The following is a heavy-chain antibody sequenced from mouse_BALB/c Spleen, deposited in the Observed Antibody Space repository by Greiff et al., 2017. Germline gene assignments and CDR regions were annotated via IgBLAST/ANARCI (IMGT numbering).Heavy chain of an antibody. CDR1: GFAFSSYD. J-gene: IGHJ2*01. CDR3: ARPARLYFDY. CDR2: ISSGGGST. Sequence: EVQVVESGGGLVKPGGSLKLSCAASGFAFSSYDMSWVRQTPEKRLEWVAYISSGGGSTYYPDTVKGRFTISRDNAKNTLYLQMSSLKSEDTAMYYCARPARLYFDYWGQGTTLTVSS. V-gene: IGHV5-12-1*01. D-gene: IGHD3-1*01.